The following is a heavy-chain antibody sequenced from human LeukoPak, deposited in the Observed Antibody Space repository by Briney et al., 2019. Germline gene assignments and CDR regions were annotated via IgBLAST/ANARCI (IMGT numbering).Heavy chain of an antibody. V-gene: IGHV4-39*01. J-gene: IGHJ4*02. CDR3: ARQTVTTSQGDFDY. D-gene: IGHD4-11*01. CDR2: IYYNGST. CDR1: GGSISSSSYY. Sequence: KPSETQSLTCTVSGGSISSSSYYWGWVRQPPGKGLEWIGSIYYNGSTYYNPSLKGRVTISVDTSKNQFSLKLTSVTAGDTAVYYCARQTVTTSQGDFDYWGQGTLLTVSS.